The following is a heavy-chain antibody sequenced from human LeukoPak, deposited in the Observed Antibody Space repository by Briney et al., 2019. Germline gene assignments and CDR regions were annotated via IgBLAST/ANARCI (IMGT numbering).Heavy chain of an antibody. J-gene: IGHJ5*02. CDR2: IPYDGSNK. CDR1: GFTFSSYG. Sequence: GRSLRLSCAASGFTFSSYGMHWVRQAPGKGLEWVAVIPYDGSNKYYADSVKGRFTISRDNSKNTLYLQMNSLRAEDTAVYYCAKEGPSRYRYLGFDPWGQGTLVTVSS. V-gene: IGHV3-30*18. D-gene: IGHD5-18*01. CDR3: AKEGPSRYRYLGFDP.